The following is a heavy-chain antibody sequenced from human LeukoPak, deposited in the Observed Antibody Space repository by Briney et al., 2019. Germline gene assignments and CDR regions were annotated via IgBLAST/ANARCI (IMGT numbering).Heavy chain of an antibody. Sequence: SETLSLTCTVSGGSISSYYWSWIRQPPGKGLEWIEYIYYSGSTNYNPSLKSRVTISVDTSKNQFSLKLSSVTAADTAVYYCARDGAGDAFDIWGQGTMVTVSS. CDR1: GGSISSYY. CDR2: IYYSGST. D-gene: IGHD6-19*01. CDR3: ARDGAGDAFDI. J-gene: IGHJ3*02. V-gene: IGHV4-59*01.